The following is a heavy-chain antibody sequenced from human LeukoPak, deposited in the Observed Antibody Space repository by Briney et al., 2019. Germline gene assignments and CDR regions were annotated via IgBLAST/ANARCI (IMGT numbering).Heavy chain of an antibody. CDR1: GYTFTSYG. Sequence: ASVKVSCKASGYTFTSYGISWVRQAPGQGLEWMGWITAYNGNTNYAQKLQGRVTMTTDTSTSTAYMELRSLRSDDTAVYYCARNNYYYGSGSHDYWGQGTLVTVSS. J-gene: IGHJ4*02. D-gene: IGHD3-10*01. V-gene: IGHV1-18*01. CDR2: ITAYNGNT. CDR3: ARNNYYYGSGSHDY.